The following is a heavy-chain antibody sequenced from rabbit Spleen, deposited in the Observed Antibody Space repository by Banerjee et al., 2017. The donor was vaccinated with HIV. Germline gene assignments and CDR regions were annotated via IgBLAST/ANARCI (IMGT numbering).Heavy chain of an antibody. V-gene: IGHV1S7*01. CDR3: ARDLHYASV. CDR2: IDPVFGIT. Sequence: QLKETGGGLVQPGGSLKLSCKASGFTLSSYYMNWVRQAPGKGLEWIGYIDPVFGITYYANWVNGRFSISRENAQNTVFLQMTSLTAADTATYFCARDLHYASVWGQGTLVTVS. J-gene: IGHJ3*01. D-gene: IGHD6-1*01. CDR1: GFTLSSYY.